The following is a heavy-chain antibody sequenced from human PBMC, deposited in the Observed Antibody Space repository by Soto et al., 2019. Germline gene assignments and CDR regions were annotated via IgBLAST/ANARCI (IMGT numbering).Heavy chain of an antibody. D-gene: IGHD2-15*01. V-gene: IGHV3-23*01. CDR3: AKDLVVAAYLNLFDY. CDR2: ISGSGGST. CDR1: GFTFSSYA. J-gene: IGHJ4*02. Sequence: EVQLLESGGGLVQPGGYLRLSCAASGFTFSSYAMSWVRQAPGKGLEWVSAISGSGGSTYYADSVKGRFTISRDNSKNTLYLQMNSLRVEDTAVYYCAKDLVVAAYLNLFDYWGQGTLVTVSS.